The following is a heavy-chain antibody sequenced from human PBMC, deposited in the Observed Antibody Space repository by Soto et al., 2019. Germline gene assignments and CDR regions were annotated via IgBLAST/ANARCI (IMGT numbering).Heavy chain of an antibody. CDR2: MNPGSGDT. V-gene: IGHV1-8*01. D-gene: IGHD3-16*01. Sequence: ASVKVSCKASGYSFTNNDVSWLRQATGQALEWMGWMNPGSGDTGYAQKFQGRVTMTRDISIATAYMELSSLRSDDTAIYYCARMATFGSLNWFDPWGQGTLVTVSS. J-gene: IGHJ5*02. CDR3: ARMATFGSLNWFDP. CDR1: GYSFTNND.